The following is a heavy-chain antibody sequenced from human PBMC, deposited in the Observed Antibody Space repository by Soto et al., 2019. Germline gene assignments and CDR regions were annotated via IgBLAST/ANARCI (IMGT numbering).Heavy chain of an antibody. CDR2: ICYSGST. CDR1: GGSSSSYY. V-gene: IGHV4-59*08. J-gene: IGHJ2*01. D-gene: IGHD2-2*02. Sequence: PSETLSLTCTVSGGSSSSYYWSWIRQPPGKGLEWIGYICYSGSTNYNPSLKSRVTISVDTSKNQFSLKLSSVTAADTAVYYCASTSFVVLSTDIRYF. CDR3: ASTSFVVLSTDIRYF.